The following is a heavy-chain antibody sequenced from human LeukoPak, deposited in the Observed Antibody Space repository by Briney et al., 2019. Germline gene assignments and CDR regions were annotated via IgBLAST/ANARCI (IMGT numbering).Heavy chain of an antibody. CDR2: INHSGST. CDR1: GGSFSGYY. Sequence: TSETLSLTCAVYGGSFSGYYWSWIRQPPGKGLEWIGEINHSGSTNYNPSLKSRVTISVDTSKNQFSLKLSSVTAADTAVYYCARYYYGSGSYAYWGQGTLVTVSS. CDR3: ARYYYGSGSYAY. D-gene: IGHD3-10*01. V-gene: IGHV4-34*01. J-gene: IGHJ4*02.